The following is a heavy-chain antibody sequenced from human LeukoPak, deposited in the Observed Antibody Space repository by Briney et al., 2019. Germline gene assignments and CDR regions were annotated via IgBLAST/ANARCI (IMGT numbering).Heavy chain of an antibody. V-gene: IGHV1-69*05. Sequence: SVKVSCKASGGTFSSYAIRWVRQAPGQGLEWMVGIIPIFGTANYAQKFQGRVTITTDESTSTAYMELSSLRSEDTAVYYCASSGSYGVWYFDYWGQGTLVTVSS. CDR2: IIPIFGTA. CDR1: GGTFSSYA. J-gene: IGHJ4*02. D-gene: IGHD1-26*01. CDR3: ASSGSYGVWYFDY.